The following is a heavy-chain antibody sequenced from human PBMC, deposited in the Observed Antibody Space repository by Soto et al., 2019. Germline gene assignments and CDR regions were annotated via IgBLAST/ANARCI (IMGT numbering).Heavy chain of an antibody. CDR2: ISAYNDNT. J-gene: IGHJ6*02. CDR1: GYTFTSYG. D-gene: IGHD3-9*01. Sequence: ASVKVSCKASGYTFTSYGISWVRQAPGQGLEWMGWISAYNDNTNYAQKLQGRVTMTTDTSTSTAYMELRSLRSDDTAVYYCARDRELRYFDWLYSYYYDGMDVWGQGTTVTGSS. CDR3: ARDRELRYFDWLYSYYYDGMDV. V-gene: IGHV1-18*04.